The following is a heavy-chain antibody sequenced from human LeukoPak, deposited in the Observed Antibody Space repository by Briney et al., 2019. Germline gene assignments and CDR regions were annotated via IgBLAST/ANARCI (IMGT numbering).Heavy chain of an antibody. D-gene: IGHD4-17*01. Sequence: GASVKVSCKASGYTFTSYYMHWVRQAPGQGLEWMGIINPSGGSTSYAQKFQGRVTITRDTSTSTVYMELSSLRSEDTAVYYCASSPTVTHLYWGQGTLVTVSS. J-gene: IGHJ4*02. CDR3: ASSPTVTHLY. CDR1: GYTFTSYY. V-gene: IGHV1-46*01. CDR2: INPSGGST.